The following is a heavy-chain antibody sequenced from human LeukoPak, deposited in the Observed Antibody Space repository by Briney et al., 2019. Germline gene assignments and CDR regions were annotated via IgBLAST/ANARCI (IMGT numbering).Heavy chain of an antibody. Sequence: ASVKVSCKASGYTFTSYGISWVRQAPGQGLEWMGSISPYNGNTNYAERLQGRVIMTTDTSTRTAYMELRSLRFDDTAVFYCARDQYDYVWGSYRPYFDYWGQGTLVTVSS. CDR2: ISPYNGNT. D-gene: IGHD3-16*02. V-gene: IGHV1-18*04. CDR1: GYTFTSYG. J-gene: IGHJ4*02. CDR3: ARDQYDYVWGSYRPYFDY.